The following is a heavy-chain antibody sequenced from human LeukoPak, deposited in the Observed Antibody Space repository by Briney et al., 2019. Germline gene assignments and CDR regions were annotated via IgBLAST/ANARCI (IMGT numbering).Heavy chain of an antibody. D-gene: IGHD3-22*01. J-gene: IGHJ3*02. CDR2: IYPGDSDT. Sequence: GESLKISCKGSGYSFTSYWIGWVRQMPGKGLEWMGIIYPGDSDTRYSPSFQGQVTISAGKSISTGYLQWSSLQASDPGMYYCARRYYYDSSGYSGAFDIWGQGTMVTVSS. CDR3: ARRYYYDSSGYSGAFDI. CDR1: GYSFTSYW. V-gene: IGHV5-51*03.